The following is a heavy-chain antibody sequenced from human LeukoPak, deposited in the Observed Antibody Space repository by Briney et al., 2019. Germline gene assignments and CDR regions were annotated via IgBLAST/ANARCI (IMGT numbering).Heavy chain of an antibody. CDR1: GYTFTSYA. CDR2: INAGNGNT. D-gene: IGHD1-26*01. V-gene: IGHV1-3*01. CDR3: ARDGSPSTNWFDP. Sequence: ASVKVSCKASGYTFTSYAMHWVRQAPGQRLEWMGWINAGNGNTKYSQKFQGRVTITRDTSASTAYMELSSLGSEDTAVYYCARDGSPSTNWFDPWGQGTLVTVSS. J-gene: IGHJ5*02.